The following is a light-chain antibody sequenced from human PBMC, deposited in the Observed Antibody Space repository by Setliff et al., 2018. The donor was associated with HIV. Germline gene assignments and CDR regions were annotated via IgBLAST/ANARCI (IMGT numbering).Light chain of an antibody. J-gene: IGLJ1*01. CDR1: SSDVGGYYS. CDR2: DVI. CDR3: SSYTTSSTLYV. V-gene: IGLV2-14*03. Sequence: QSVLTHPASVSGSPGQSITISCTGISSDVGGYYSVSWYQQHPGKAPKLMIYDVINRPSGVSNRFSGSRSGNTASLTISGLQVEDEADYYCSSYTTSSTLYVFGPGTKVTVL.